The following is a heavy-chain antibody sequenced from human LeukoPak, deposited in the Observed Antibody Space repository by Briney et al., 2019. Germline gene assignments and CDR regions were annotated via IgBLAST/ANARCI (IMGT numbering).Heavy chain of an antibody. CDR1: GFTFTFYW. J-gene: IGHJ4*02. D-gene: IGHD1-26*01. V-gene: IGHV3-7*01. Sequence: PGGSLRLSCTASGFTFTFYWMTWVRQAPGKGLEWVANIKEDGSEKYYMDSVKGRFTISRDNAKKSLFLQMNSLRAEDTAVYYCARGAIVGATQRYYFDYWGRGILVTVS. CDR2: IKEDGSEK. CDR3: ARGAIVGATQRYYFDY.